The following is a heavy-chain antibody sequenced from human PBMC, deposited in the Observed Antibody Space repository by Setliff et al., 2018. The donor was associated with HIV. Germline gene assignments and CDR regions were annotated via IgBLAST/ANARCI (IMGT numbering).Heavy chain of an antibody. Sequence: TVGSLRLSCTASGFSFRNFGMTWVRQAPGKGLEWVSSISSSDDDTHYADSLRGRFTVSRDNAKSALYLQMNNLSVDDTAVYYCVRDSAASVWVGASVYYFDFWGQGIQVTVSS. CDR3: VRDSAASVWVGASVYYFDF. J-gene: IGHJ4*02. V-gene: IGHV3-21*01. D-gene: IGHD1-26*01. CDR1: GFSFRNFG. CDR2: ISSSDDDT.